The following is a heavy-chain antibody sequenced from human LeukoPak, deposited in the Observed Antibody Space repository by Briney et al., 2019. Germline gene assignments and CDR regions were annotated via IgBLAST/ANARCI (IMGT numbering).Heavy chain of an antibody. Sequence: SGTLSLTCAVSGGSISSNHWWSWVRQPPGKGLEWIGEIFHSGSTNYNPSLKSRVTISVDTSKNQFSLKLSSVTAADTAVYYCARSSSGWYYFDYWGQGTLVTVSS. J-gene: IGHJ4*02. CDR1: GGSISSNHW. V-gene: IGHV4-4*02. CDR3: ARSSSGWYYFDY. D-gene: IGHD6-19*01. CDR2: IFHSGST.